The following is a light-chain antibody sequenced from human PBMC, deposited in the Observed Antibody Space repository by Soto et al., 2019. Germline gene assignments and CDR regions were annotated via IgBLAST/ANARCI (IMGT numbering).Light chain of an antibody. Sequence: YELTQSPSVSVAPGQTVSITCGGYNIGSKSVHWYQQKPGQAPVLVVYDDSDRRSGIPERFSGSNSGNTATLTITRVEAGDEADYHCLVWDSRSEHYVFGTGTKVTVL. J-gene: IGLJ1*01. CDR2: DDS. V-gene: IGLV3-21*02. CDR1: NIGSKS. CDR3: LVWDSRSEHYV.